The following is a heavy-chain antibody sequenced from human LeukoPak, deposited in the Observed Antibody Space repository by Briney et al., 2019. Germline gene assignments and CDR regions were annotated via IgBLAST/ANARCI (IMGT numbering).Heavy chain of an antibody. CDR2: ISYDGSNK. Sequence: GGSLRLSCAASGFTFSSYAMHWVRQAPGKGLEWVAVISYDGSNKYYADSVKGRFTISRDNSKNTLYLQMNSLRAEDTAVYYCARGKASGGYSGYGLDAFDIWGQGTMVTVSS. D-gene: IGHD5-12*01. J-gene: IGHJ3*02. CDR1: GFTFSSYA. V-gene: IGHV3-30-3*01. CDR3: ARGKASGGYSGYGLDAFDI.